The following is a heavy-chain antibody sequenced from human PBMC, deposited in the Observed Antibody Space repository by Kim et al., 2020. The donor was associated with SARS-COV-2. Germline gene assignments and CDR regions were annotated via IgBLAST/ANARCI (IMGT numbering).Heavy chain of an antibody. D-gene: IGHD6-13*01. CDR3: ARLYSWDSSSWYRLDY. Sequence: SVKSRITINPDTSKNQFSLQLNSVTPEDTAVYYCARLYSWDSSSWYRLDYWGQGTLVTVSS. J-gene: IGHJ4*02. V-gene: IGHV6-1*01.